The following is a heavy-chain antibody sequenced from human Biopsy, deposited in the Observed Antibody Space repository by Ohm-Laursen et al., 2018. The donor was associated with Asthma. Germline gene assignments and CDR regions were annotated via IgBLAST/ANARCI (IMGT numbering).Heavy chain of an antibody. Sequence: SLRLSCAAFGFTFSSYGMHWVRQAPGKGLEWVAVISYDGSNKYYADSVKGRFTISRDNSKNTLYLQMNSLRAEDTAVYYCASQSSGPDFWSGYYYFDSWGQGTLVTVSS. CDR2: ISYDGSNK. CDR1: GFTFSSYG. J-gene: IGHJ4*02. CDR3: ASQSSGPDFWSGYYYFDS. D-gene: IGHD3-3*01. V-gene: IGHV3-30*03.